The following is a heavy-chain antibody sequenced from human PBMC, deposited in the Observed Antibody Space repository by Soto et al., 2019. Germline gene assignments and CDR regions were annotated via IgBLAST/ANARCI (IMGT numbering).Heavy chain of an antibody. D-gene: IGHD3-22*01. CDR3: ASSERFDSSGYPTDY. CDR1: GFTFISYS. CDR2: ISSSSSYI. Sequence: GGSLRLSCAASGFTFISYSMNWVRQAPGKGLEWVSSISSSSSYIYYADSVKGRFTISRDNAKNSLYLQMNSLRAEDTAVYYCASSERFDSSGYPTDYWGQGPLVTVSS. J-gene: IGHJ4*02. V-gene: IGHV3-21*01.